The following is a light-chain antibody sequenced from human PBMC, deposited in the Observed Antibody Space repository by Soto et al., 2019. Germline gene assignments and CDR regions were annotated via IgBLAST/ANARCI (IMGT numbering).Light chain of an antibody. Sequence: VLTQSPGTLSLSPGERATLSCRASQRIASSYLAWYQQRPGQAPRLLVSGTSSRATGIPDRFSGSGSGTDFTLTITRLEPEDFAVYDCQHYGTSPFTFGPGTKVHIK. CDR1: QRIASSY. CDR2: GTS. V-gene: IGKV3-20*01. J-gene: IGKJ3*01. CDR3: QHYGTSPFT.